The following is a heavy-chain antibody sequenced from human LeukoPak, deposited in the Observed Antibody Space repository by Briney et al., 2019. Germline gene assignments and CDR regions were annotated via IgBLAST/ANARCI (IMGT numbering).Heavy chain of an antibody. V-gene: IGHV4-34*01. CDR3: ARGVRGAPYFDY. Sequence: SETLSLTCAVYGGSFSGYYWSWIRQPPGKGLEWIGEINHSGSTNYNPSLKSRVTISVDTSKNQFSLKLSSVTAADTAVYYWARGVRGAPYFDYWGQGTLVTVSS. CDR1: GGSFSGYY. CDR2: INHSGST. D-gene: IGHD3-10*01. J-gene: IGHJ4*02.